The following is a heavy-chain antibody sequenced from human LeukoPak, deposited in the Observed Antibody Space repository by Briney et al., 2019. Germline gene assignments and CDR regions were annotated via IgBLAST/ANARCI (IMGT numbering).Heavy chain of an antibody. V-gene: IGHV3-23*01. CDR2: ISASGGST. CDR3: ATQGGNFDY. J-gene: IGHJ4*02. D-gene: IGHD3-16*01. Sequence: GGSLRLSCAASGFTFNSYAMSWVRQAPGKGLEWVSIISASGGSTYYADSVKGRFTISRDNSKNTLYLQMNRLRAEDTAVYYCATQGGNFDYWGQGTLVTVSS. CDR1: GFTFNSYA.